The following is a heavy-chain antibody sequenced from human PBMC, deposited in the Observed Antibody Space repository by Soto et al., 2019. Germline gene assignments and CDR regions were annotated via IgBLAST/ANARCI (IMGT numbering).Heavy chain of an antibody. CDR2: ISYDGSNK. Sequence: LSLSCAASGFTLSSYGMHWVRQAPGKGLEWVAVISYDGSNKYYADSVKGRFTISRDNSKNTLYLQMNSLRAEDTAVYYCANEISEQLWGAFDYWGQGTLVTVSS. D-gene: IGHD5-18*01. V-gene: IGHV3-30*18. CDR1: GFTLSSYG. J-gene: IGHJ4*02. CDR3: ANEISEQLWGAFDY.